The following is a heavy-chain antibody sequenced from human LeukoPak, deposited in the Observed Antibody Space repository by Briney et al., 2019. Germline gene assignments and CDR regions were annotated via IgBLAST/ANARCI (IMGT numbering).Heavy chain of an antibody. J-gene: IGHJ4*02. V-gene: IGHV3-11*04. CDR2: ISSSGSTI. Sequence: PGGSLRLSCAASGYTFSDYDMSWIRQAPGKGLEWVSYISSSGSTIYYADSVKGRFTISSDNAKNSLYLQMNSLRAEDTAVYYCARAPYYYGSGSPKDYWGQGTLVTVSS. CDR1: GYTFSDYD. D-gene: IGHD3-10*01. CDR3: ARAPYYYGSGSPKDY.